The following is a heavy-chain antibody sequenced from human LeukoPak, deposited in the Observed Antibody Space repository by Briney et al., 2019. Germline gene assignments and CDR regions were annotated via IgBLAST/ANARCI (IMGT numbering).Heavy chain of an antibody. D-gene: IGHD5-12*01. J-gene: IGHJ6*03. V-gene: IGHV3-7*01. CDR3: ARGPFDDGAYDHYYYYYMDV. CDR2: IKQDGSEK. CDR1: GFTFSSYW. Sequence: AGGSLRLSCAASGFTFSSYWMSWVRQAPGKGLEWVANIKQDGSEKYYVDSVKGRFTISRDNAKNSLYVQMNSLRAEDTAVYYCARGPFDDGAYDHYYYYYMDVWGKGTTVTVSS.